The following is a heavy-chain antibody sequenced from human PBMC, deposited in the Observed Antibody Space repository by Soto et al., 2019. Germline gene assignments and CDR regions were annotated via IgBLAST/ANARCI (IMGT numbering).Heavy chain of an antibody. CDR1: GFNFHDYT. D-gene: IGHD3-22*01. CDR2: ITWDGGSI. V-gene: IGHV3-43*01. Sequence: EEHLVESGGAVVQPGGSLRLSCAASGFNFHDYTIHWVRQSPGKGLEWVSFITWDGGSIYYADSVTGRFTISRDNSKNSLTLEINSLRSEDSGLYYCAKGGLGGYGLDVWVQGTTVIVS. CDR3: AKGGLGGYGLDV. J-gene: IGHJ6*02.